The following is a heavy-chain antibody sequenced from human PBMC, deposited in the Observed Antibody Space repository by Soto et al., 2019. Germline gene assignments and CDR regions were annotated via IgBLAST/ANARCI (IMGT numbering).Heavy chain of an antibody. J-gene: IGHJ6*03. Sequence: SETLSLTCAVYGGSFSGYYWSWIRQPPGEGLEWIGEINHSGSTNYNPSLKSRVTISVDTSKNQFSLKLSSVTAADTAVYYCARAGVIRRRGYYYYMDVWGKGTTVTVSS. CDR1: GGSFSGYY. D-gene: IGHD7-27*01. CDR3: ARAGVIRRRGYYYYMDV. CDR2: INHSGST. V-gene: IGHV4-34*01.